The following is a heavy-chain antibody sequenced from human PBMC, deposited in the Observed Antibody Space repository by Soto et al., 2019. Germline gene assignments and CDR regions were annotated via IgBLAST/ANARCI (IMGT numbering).Heavy chain of an antibody. Sequence: QVQLVESGGGVVQPGRSLRLSCAASXFXXSSYGMHWVRQAPGKGLEWVAIISYDGNYKYYADSVKGRFTISRDNSKNTLYLQMNSLRAEDTAVYYCGKVSTYYYDSTFDYWGQGTLVTVSS. J-gene: IGHJ4*02. CDR3: GKVSTYYYDSTFDY. V-gene: IGHV3-30*18. CDR2: ISYDGNYK. D-gene: IGHD3-22*01. CDR1: XFXXSSYG.